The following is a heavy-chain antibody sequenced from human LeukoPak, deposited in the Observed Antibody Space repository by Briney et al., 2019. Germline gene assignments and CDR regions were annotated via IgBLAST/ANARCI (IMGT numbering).Heavy chain of an antibody. Sequence: PGGSLRLSFAASGFPFSSYGMHWVRPAPGKGLEWVAVISYDGSNKYYPDSVKGRFTISRDNSKNTLYLQKNSLRAEDTAVYYCAKGRNYDFWSSYHRGSYYYYGMDVWGQGTTVTVSS. J-gene: IGHJ6*02. V-gene: IGHV3-30*18. CDR3: AKGRNYDFWSSYHRGSYYYYGMDV. CDR2: ISYDGSNK. D-gene: IGHD3-3*01. CDR1: GFPFSSYG.